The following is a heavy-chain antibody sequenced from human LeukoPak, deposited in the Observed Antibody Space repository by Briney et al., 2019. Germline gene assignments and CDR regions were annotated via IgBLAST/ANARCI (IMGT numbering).Heavy chain of an antibody. D-gene: IGHD1-1*01. V-gene: IGHV4-59*01. Sequence: SETLSLTCTVSGGSISAYYWSWVRQPPGKGLEWIGYIYDSGTTNYNPSLKRRVTISEDTSKNQFSLKLTSVSAADTAVYYCAKKVESKWFDPWGQGTLVTVSS. CDR2: IYDSGTT. J-gene: IGHJ5*02. CDR1: GGSISAYY. CDR3: AKKVESKWFDP.